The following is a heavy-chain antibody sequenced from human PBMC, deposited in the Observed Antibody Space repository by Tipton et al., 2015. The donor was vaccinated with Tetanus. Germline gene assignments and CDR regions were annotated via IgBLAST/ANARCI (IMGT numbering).Heavy chain of an antibody. D-gene: IGHD2-2*01. Sequence: TLSLTCSVSGGSLRGGDHNWSWIRQAPGKGLEWLAYISSSGSTNSNYFHKSRITMSPDTSKNQFSLKLASVTAADTAVYFCARGWSECSSWSCSPFDSWGQGTLVTVSS. V-gene: IGHV4-61*08. J-gene: IGHJ4*02. CDR3: ARGWSECSSWSCSPFDS. CDR2: ISSSGST. CDR1: GGSLRGGDHN.